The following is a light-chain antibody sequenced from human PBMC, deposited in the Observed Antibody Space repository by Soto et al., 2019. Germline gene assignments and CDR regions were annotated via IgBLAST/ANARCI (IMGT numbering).Light chain of an antibody. V-gene: IGKV1-33*01. CDR3: QQFDSLPLT. Sequence: DIQMTQSPSSLSASVGDRVTITCQASQDISNYLNWYQQKPGKAPKLLIYDASNLETGVPSRFSGSVSGTDFTFTVSSLQPEDIATYYCQQFDSLPLTFGGGTKVEIK. CDR1: QDISNY. CDR2: DAS. J-gene: IGKJ4*01.